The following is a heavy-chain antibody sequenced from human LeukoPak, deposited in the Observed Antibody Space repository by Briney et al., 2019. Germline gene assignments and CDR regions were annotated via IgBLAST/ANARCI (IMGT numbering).Heavy chain of an antibody. V-gene: IGHV4-4*02. D-gene: IGHD3-9*01. J-gene: IGHJ5*02. CDR1: GGSISSSNW. CDR2: IYHSGST. Sequence: SGTLSLTCAVSGGSISSSNWWSWVRQPPGKGLEWIGEIYHSGSTNYNPSLKSRVTMSVDTSKNQFSLKLSSVTAADTAVYYCARDGLRYFDWLWGANWFDPWGQGTLVTVSS. CDR3: ARDGLRYFDWLWGANWFDP.